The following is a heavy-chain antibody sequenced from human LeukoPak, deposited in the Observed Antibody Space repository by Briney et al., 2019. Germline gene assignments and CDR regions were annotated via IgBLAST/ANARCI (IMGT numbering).Heavy chain of an antibody. CDR1: GGSISGHY. Sequence: PSETLSLTCSVSGGSISGHYWSWIRQPPGKGLEWIGYIYSSGSTDYNPPLKSRVTISVDTSNNQFSLKLSSVTAADTAVYYCARDQMDSSGYYYWFDPWGQGTLVTVSS. D-gene: IGHD3-22*01. V-gene: IGHV4-59*11. CDR2: IYSSGST. J-gene: IGHJ5*02. CDR3: ARDQMDSSGYYYWFDP.